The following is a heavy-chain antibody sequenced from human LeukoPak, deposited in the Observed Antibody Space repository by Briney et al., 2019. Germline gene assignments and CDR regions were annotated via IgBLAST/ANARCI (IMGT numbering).Heavy chain of an antibody. CDR1: GFTFSSYA. V-gene: IGHV3-23*01. CDR3: AKGLQLGSNFDY. J-gene: IGHJ4*02. CDR2: ISGSGGST. D-gene: IGHD5-18*01. Sequence: GGSLRLPCAASGFTFSSYAMSWVRQAPGKGLEWVSAISGSGGSTYYADSVKGRFTISRDNSKNTLYLQMNSLRAEDTAVYYCAKGLQLGSNFDYWGQGTLVTVSS.